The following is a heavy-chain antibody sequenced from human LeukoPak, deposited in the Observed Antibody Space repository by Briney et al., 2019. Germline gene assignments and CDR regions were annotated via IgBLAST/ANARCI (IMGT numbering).Heavy chain of an antibody. D-gene: IGHD1-1*01. CDR2: IYYSGST. CDR1: GGSISSYY. CDR3: ARSLQILGTGAQFDY. V-gene: IGHV4-59*12. J-gene: IGHJ4*02. Sequence: SETLSLTCTVSGGSISSYYWSWIRQPPGKGLEWIGYIYYSGSTYYNPSLKSRVTISVDTSKNQFSLKLSSVTAADTAVYYCARSLQILGTGAQFDYWGQGTLVTVSS.